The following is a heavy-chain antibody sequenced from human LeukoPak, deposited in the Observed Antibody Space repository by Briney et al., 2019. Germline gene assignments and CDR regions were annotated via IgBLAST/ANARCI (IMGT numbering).Heavy chain of an antibody. CDR2: IYYSGST. V-gene: IGHV4-30-4*08. CDR3: AREVTGIAAAGTPLGGMDV. D-gene: IGHD6-13*01. Sequence: PSETLSLTCTVSGGSISSGGYYWSWIRQPPGKGLEWIGYIYYSGSTYYNPSLKSRVTISVDTSKNQFSLKLSSVTAADTAVYYCAREVTGIAAAGTPLGGMDVWGQGTTVTVSS. J-gene: IGHJ6*02. CDR1: GGSISSGGYY.